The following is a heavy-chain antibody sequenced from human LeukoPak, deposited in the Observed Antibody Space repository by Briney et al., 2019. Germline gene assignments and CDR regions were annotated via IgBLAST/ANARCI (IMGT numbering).Heavy chain of an antibody. J-gene: IGHJ5*02. V-gene: IGHV3-7*01. CDR2: IKQDGSEK. D-gene: IGHD3-3*01. CDR3: ASLGSDYYFNFFDP. Sequence: PGGSLRLSCAASGFTFSNHWMSWVRQAPGKGLEWVANIKQDGSEKYYVDSVKGRFTISRDNAKNSLYLQMNSLRAEETAVYYCASLGSDYYFNFFDPWGQGTLVTVSS. CDR1: GFTFSNHW.